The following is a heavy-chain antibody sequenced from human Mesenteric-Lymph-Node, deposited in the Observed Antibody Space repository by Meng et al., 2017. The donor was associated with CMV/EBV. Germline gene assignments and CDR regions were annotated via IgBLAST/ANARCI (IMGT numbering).Heavy chain of an antibody. CDR1: GGSISSYY. CDR2: IYHSGST. V-gene: IGHV4-59*12. J-gene: IGHJ4*02. Sequence: SETLSLTCTVSGGSISSYYWSWIRQPPGKGLEWIGYIYHSGSTKDNPSLERRVTISVDTSKNQFSLKLSSVTAADTAVYYCARASGSYYRRYFDYWGQGTLVTVSS. CDR3: ARASGSYYRRYFDY. D-gene: IGHD1-26*01.